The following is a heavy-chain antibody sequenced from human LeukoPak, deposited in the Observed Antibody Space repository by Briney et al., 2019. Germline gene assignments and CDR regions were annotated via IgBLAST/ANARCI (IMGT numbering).Heavy chain of an antibody. CDR3: ARTRDIVVVPAATYNWFDP. V-gene: IGHV1-69*13. J-gene: IGHJ5*02. D-gene: IGHD2-2*01. CDR1: GGTFSSYA. Sequence: EASVKVSCKASGGTFSSYAISWVRQAPGQGLEWMGGIIPIFGTANYAQKFQGRVTITADESTSTAYMELSSLRSEDTAVYYCARTRDIVVVPAATYNWFDPWGQGTLVTVSS. CDR2: IIPIFGTA.